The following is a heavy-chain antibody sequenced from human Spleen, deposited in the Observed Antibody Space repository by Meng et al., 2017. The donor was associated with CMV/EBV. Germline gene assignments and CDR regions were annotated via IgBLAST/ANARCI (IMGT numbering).Heavy chain of an antibody. V-gene: IGHV3-48*04. J-gene: IGHJ4*02. D-gene: IGHD3-10*01. CDR3: GRLRDY. CDR2: ISRSSGII. Sequence: GGSLRLSCAASGVTFSDYSMNWIRQAPGKGLEWVSFISRSSGIIHYADSVKGRFTISRDNAKNSLYLQMNGLRAEDTAVYYCGRLRDYWGQGTLVTVSS. CDR1: GVTFSDYS.